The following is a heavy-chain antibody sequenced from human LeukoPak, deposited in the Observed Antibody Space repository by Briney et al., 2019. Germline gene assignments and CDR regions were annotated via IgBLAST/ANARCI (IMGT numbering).Heavy chain of an antibody. V-gene: IGHV4-59*01. CDR2: IYYSGST. Sequence: SETLSLTCTVSGGSISSYYWSWIRQPPGKGLERIGYIYYSGSTNYNPSLKSRVTISVDTSKNQFSLKLSSVTAADTAVYYCAREGGGSAAFDYWGQGTLVTVSS. D-gene: IGHD5-12*01. J-gene: IGHJ4*02. CDR3: AREGGGSAAFDY. CDR1: GGSISSYY.